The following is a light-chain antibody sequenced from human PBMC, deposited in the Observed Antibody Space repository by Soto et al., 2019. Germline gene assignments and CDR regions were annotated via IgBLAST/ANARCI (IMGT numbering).Light chain of an antibody. Sequence: EIGLTQSPATLSSSPGERATLSCRASQSGNTYLAWYQQRPGQAPRLLIYDASNRATGIPVRFSGSGSGADFTLTISSLEPEDFVVFYCQQRSNWPPLTFGEGIRVEIK. CDR3: QQRSNWPPLT. CDR1: QSGNTY. V-gene: IGKV3-11*01. J-gene: IGKJ4*01. CDR2: DAS.